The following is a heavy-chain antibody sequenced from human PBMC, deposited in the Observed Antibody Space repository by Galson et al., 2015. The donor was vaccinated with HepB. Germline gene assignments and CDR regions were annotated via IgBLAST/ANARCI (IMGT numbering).Heavy chain of an antibody. J-gene: IGHJ4*02. Sequence: SVKVSCKASGYTFTSYGLSWLRQAPGQGLEYMGWISPYNGNTNYAQKLQGRVTMTTDKSTTTAYMELRSLRSADTAVYYCALRTGTYPYYFDFWGQGTLVAVSS. CDR1: GYTFTSYG. D-gene: IGHD3-10*01. CDR2: ISPYNGNT. CDR3: ALRTGTYPYYFDF. V-gene: IGHV1-18*01.